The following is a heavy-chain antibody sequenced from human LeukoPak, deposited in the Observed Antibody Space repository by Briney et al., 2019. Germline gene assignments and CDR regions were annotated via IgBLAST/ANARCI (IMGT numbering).Heavy chain of an antibody. CDR2: INPNSGGT. Sequence: ASVKVSCKASGYTFTSYYMHWVRQAPGQGLEWMGWINPNSGGTNYAQKFQGRVTMTRDTSISTAYMELSRLRSDDTAVYYCARVPFGKDYFDYWGQGTLVTVSS. CDR3: ARVPFGKDYFDY. J-gene: IGHJ4*02. CDR1: GYTFTSYY. D-gene: IGHD3-10*01. V-gene: IGHV1-2*02.